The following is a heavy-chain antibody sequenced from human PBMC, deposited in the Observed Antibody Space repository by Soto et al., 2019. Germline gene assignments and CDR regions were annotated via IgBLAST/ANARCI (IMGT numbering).Heavy chain of an antibody. CDR1: GGTFRDYP. CDR2: IFPLTDIP. CDR3: ARGPLVVLNYFES. V-gene: IGHV1-69*04. Sequence: SVKVSCKASGGTFRDYPIDWVRQAPGQGLEWMGSIFPLTDIPDYAQNFQARLTISADKSTSTAYMELSSLTSDDTAMYFCARGPLVVLNYFESWGQGTLVTVS. J-gene: IGHJ4*02.